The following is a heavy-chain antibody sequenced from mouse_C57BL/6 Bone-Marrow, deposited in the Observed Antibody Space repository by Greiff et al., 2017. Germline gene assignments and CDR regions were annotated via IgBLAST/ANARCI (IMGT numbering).Heavy chain of an antibody. CDR2: IYPSDSET. D-gene: IGHD2-4*01. CDR1: GYTFTSYW. V-gene: IGHV1-61*01. Sequence: VQLQQPGAELVRPGSSVKLSCKASGYTFTSYWMDWVKQRPGQGLEWIGNIYPSDSETHYNQKFKDKATLTVDKSSSTAYMQLSSLTSEDSAVYYCARELRRAYYFDYWGQGTTLTVSS. J-gene: IGHJ2*01. CDR3: ARELRRAYYFDY.